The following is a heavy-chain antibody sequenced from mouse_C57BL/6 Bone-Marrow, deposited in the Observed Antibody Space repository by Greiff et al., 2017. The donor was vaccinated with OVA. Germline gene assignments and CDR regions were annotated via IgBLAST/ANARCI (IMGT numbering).Heavy chain of an antibody. D-gene: IGHD1-1*01. CDR2: IYWDDDK. J-gene: IGHJ2*01. V-gene: IGHV8-12*01. CDR1: GFSLSTSGMG. CDR3: ARRPPYYGSSYRYYFDY. Sequence: QVTLKVSGPGILQSSQTLSLTCSFSGFSLSTSGMGVSWIRQPSGKGLEWLAHIYWDDDKRYNPSLKRRLPISKDTSRNQVFLKITSVDTADTATYYCARRPPYYGSSYRYYFDYWGQGTTLTVSS.